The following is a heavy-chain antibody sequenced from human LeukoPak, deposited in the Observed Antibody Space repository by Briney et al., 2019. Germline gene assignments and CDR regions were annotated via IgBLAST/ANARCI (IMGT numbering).Heavy chain of an antibody. CDR2: INHSGST. D-gene: IGHD6-13*01. CDR1: GGSFSGYY. CDR3: ARGHIAAARSWFDP. V-gene: IGHV4-34*01. J-gene: IGHJ5*02. Sequence: SETLSLTCAVYGGSFSGYYRSWIRQPPGKGLEWIGEINHSGSTNYNPSLKSRVTISVDTSKNQFSLKLSSVTAADTAVYYCARGHIAAARSWFDPWGQGTLVTVSS.